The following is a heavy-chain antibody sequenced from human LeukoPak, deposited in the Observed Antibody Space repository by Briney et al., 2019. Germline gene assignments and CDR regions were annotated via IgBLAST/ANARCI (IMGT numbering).Heavy chain of an antibody. CDR3: ARDYGPAGWYYGLFDY. V-gene: IGHV3-7*01. D-gene: IGHD6-19*01. Sequence: PGGSLRLSCAASGFTFSSYSMNWVRQAPGKGLEWVANIKQDGSEKYYVDSVKGRFTISRDNAKNSLYLQMNSLRAEDTAVYYCARDYGPAGWYYGLFDYWGQGTLVTVSS. CDR2: IKQDGSEK. CDR1: GFTFSSYS. J-gene: IGHJ4*02.